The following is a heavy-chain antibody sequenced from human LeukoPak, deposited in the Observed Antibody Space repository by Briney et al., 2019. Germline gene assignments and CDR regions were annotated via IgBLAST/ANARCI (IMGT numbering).Heavy chain of an antibody. V-gene: IGHV3-53*01. CDR3: AKEDFRDHTTGFDS. J-gene: IGHJ5*01. CDR2: ISGSGGT. CDR1: GFTVSSNY. Sequence: GGSLRLSCAASGFTVSSNYMSWVRQAPGKGLEWVSAISGSGGTYYIASVKGRFIVSRDNSRNTLYLQLNSLRAEDTAIYYCAKEDFRDHTTGFDSWGQGTLVTVSS. D-gene: IGHD1-1*01.